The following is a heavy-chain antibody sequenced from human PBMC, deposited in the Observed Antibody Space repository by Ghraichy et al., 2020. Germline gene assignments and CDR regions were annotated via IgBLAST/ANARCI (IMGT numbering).Heavy chain of an antibody. J-gene: IGHJ4*02. V-gene: IGHV3-48*02. CDR1: GFTFSYYS. D-gene: IGHD2-15*01. CDR2: ISSSSTTT. CDR3: ARGSDFYDATPPGPDY. Sequence: GGSLRLSCAASGFTFSYYSMHWVRQAPVKGPECVSYISSSSTTTYYADSVEGRFTISRDNAKSSLYLQMNSLRDEDTAFYYCARGSDFYDATPPGPDYWGQGTLVTVST.